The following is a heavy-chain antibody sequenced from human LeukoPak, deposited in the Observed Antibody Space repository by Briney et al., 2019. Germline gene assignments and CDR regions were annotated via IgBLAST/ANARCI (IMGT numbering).Heavy chain of an antibody. CDR2: INPNSGGT. CDR1: GYTLTVYY. CDR3: AREKFRYFDL. V-gene: IGHV1-2*02. Sequence: ASVKVSCKASGYTLTVYYMHWVPQAPGQGLEWMGWINPNSGGTNYAQKCQGRVTMTRDTSISTAYMELSRLRSDDTAVYYCAREKFRYFDLWGRGTLVTVSS. J-gene: IGHJ2*01.